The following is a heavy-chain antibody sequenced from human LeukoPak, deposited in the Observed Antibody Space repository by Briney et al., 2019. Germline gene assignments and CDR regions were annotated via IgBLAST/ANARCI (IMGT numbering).Heavy chain of an antibody. Sequence: GGSLRLSCAASGFTVSSNYMSWVRQAPGKGLEWVSVIYSGGSTYYADSVKGRFTISRDNSKNTLYLQMNSLRAEDTAVYYCARDRGIQLWLAYWGQGTLVTVSS. J-gene: IGHJ4*02. CDR3: ARDRGIQLWLAY. V-gene: IGHV3-66*01. CDR2: IYSGGST. D-gene: IGHD5-18*01. CDR1: GFTVSSNY.